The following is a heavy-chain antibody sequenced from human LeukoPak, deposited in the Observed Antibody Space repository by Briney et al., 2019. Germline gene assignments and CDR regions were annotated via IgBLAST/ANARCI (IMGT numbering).Heavy chain of an antibody. CDR3: ARDMDDYDFWSGLKGWFDP. D-gene: IGHD3-3*01. J-gene: IGHJ5*02. CDR1: GFTVSSNY. CDR2: IYSGGST. Sequence: GGSLRLSCAASGFTVSSNYMSWVRQAPGKGLEWVSVIYSGGSTYYADSVKGRFTISRDNSKNTLYLQMNRLRAEDTAMYYCARDMDDYDFWSGLKGWFDPWGQGTLVTVSS. V-gene: IGHV3-53*01.